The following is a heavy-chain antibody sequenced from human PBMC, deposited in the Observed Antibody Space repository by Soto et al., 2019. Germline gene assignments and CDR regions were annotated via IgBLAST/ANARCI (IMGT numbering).Heavy chain of an antibody. J-gene: IGHJ6*02. CDR1: GFSLYTSAVG. CDR2: IYSNDDK. Sequence: QITLKESGPTLVNPTQTLTLTCTFSGFSLYTSAVGVGWIRQPPGKALEWLALIYSNDDKRYNPSLNRRLTITKDPSRNQVVLAMTNMDPVDTATYYCAHLPRYYYGMDVWGQGTTVTVSS. V-gene: IGHV2-5*01. CDR3: AHLPRYYYGMDV.